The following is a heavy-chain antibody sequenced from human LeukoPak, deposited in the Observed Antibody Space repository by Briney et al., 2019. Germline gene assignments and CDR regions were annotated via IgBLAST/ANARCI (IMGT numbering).Heavy chain of an antibody. D-gene: IGHD2-2*01. Sequence: PSETLSLTCIVSGRPIRISSYCWDWIRQPPGKGLEWIGEINHSGSTNYNPSLKSRVTISVDTSKNQFSLKLSSVTAADTAVYYCARWRYCSSTSRSYDAFDIWGQGTMVTVSS. CDR2: INHSGST. CDR3: ARWRYCSSTSRSYDAFDI. CDR1: GRPIRISSYC. V-gene: IGHV4-39*07. J-gene: IGHJ3*02.